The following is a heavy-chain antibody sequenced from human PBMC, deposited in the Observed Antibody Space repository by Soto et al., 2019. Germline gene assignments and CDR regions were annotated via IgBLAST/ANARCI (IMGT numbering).Heavy chain of an antibody. Sequence: GGSLRLSCAGSGFTFSNAWMNWVRQAPGKGLEWVGRIKSKADGGTIDYAAPVKGRFTVSRDDSENTLYLHMNSLKTEDTAVYFCTTEADGTTFIDYWGQGTLVTVSS. V-gene: IGHV3-15*07. CDR3: TTEADGTTFIDY. CDR2: IKSKADGGTI. D-gene: IGHD1-1*01. CDR1: GFTFSNAW. J-gene: IGHJ4*02.